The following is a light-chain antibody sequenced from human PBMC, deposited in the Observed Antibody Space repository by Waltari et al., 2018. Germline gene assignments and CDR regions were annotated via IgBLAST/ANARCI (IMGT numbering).Light chain of an antibody. V-gene: IGKV3-20*01. CDR1: QSLGKNY. J-gene: IGKJ2*01. CDR2: GAS. CDR3: QQYASSVLYT. Sequence: VLTQSPGTLSLSPGERVTLSCKASQSLGKNYLAWYQHKPGQAPRLLIYGASSRAAGIPDRFSGSGSGTDFTLTISRLEPEDFAVYYCQQYASSVLYTFGQGTKLEIK.